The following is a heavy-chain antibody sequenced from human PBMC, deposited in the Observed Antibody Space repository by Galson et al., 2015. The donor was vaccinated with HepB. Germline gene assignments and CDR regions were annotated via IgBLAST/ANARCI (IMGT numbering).Heavy chain of an antibody. D-gene: IGHD2-2*01. J-gene: IGHJ4*02. V-gene: IGHV3-23*01. CDR2: TSGGGSST. Sequence: SLRLSCAASGFNFNKYAMTWVRQAPGKGLEWVSTTSGGGSSTYYADSVKGRFTISRDNSKNTLYLQMNSLRVEDTAVYYCAKAEGHCTSTSCSASDYWGQGTLVTVSS. CDR1: GFNFNKYA. CDR3: AKAEGHCTSTSCSASDY.